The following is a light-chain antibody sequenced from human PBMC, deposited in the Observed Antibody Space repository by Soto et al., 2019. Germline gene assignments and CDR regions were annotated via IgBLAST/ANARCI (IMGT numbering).Light chain of an antibody. J-gene: IGLJ3*02. CDR2: DVS. CDR1: SSDVGGYNF. Sequence: QSVLTQPRSVSESPGQSVTISCSGTSSDVGGYNFVSWYQQHPGTAPKLMIYDVSKRPSGVPNRFSGSKSGNTASLTISGLQAEDEADYYCCSYAGSYTGVFGGGTKVTVL. V-gene: IGLV2-11*01. CDR3: CSYAGSYTGV.